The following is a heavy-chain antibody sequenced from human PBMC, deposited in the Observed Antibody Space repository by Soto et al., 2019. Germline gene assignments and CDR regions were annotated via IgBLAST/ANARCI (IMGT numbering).Heavy chain of an antibody. Sequence: GESLKISCAASGFTFSSYAMSWVRQAPGKGLEWVSAISGSGGSTYYADSVKGRFTISRDNSKNTLYLQMNSLRAEDTAVYYCAKGGCGGDCYSGGYYYYYGMDVWGQGTTVTVSS. CDR3: AKGGCGGDCYSGGYYYYYGMDV. V-gene: IGHV3-23*01. CDR2: ISGSGGST. J-gene: IGHJ6*02. D-gene: IGHD2-21*02. CDR1: GFTFSSYA.